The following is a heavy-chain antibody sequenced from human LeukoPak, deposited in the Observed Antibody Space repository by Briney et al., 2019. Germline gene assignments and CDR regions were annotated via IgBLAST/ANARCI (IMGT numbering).Heavy chain of an antibody. D-gene: IGHD3-9*01. CDR3: AKGRTYYDILTSPDY. CDR2: IRYDGSDK. J-gene: IGHJ4*02. CDR1: GFSFSDYG. Sequence: GGSLRLSCAASGFSFSDYGMHWVRQAPGKGLEWVAFIRYDGSDKYHADSVKGRFTISRDNSKNTLYLQMNSLRAEDTAVYYCAKGRTYYDILTSPDYRGQGTLVTVSS. V-gene: IGHV3-30*02.